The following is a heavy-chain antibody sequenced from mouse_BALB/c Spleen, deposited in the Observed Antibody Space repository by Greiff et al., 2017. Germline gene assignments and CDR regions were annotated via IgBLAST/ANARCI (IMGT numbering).Heavy chain of an antibody. CDR3: ARWGATGPFAY. J-gene: IGHJ3*01. Sequence: EVKLVESGGGLVQPGGSRKLSCAASGFTFSSFGMHWVRQAPEKGLEWVAYISSGSSTIYYADTVKGRFTISRDNPKNTLFLQMTSLRSEDTAMYYCARWGATGPFAYWGQGTLVTVSA. CDR2: ISSGSSTI. V-gene: IGHV5-17*02. CDR1: GFTFSSFG. D-gene: IGHD4-1*01.